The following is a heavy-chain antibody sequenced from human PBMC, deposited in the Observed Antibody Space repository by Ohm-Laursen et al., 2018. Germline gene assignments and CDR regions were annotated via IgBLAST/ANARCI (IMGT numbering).Heavy chain of an antibody. D-gene: IGHD1-26*01. CDR3: ARLRQESEWELPNDAFDI. CDR1: GGTFSSYA. V-gene: IGHV1-69*04. J-gene: IGHJ3*02. CDR2: IIPILGIA. Sequence: SVKVSCKASGGTFSSYAISWVRQAPGQGLEWMGRIIPILGIANYAQKFQGRVTITADKSTSTAYMELSSLRSEDTAVYYCARLRQESEWELPNDAFDIWGQGTMVTVSS.